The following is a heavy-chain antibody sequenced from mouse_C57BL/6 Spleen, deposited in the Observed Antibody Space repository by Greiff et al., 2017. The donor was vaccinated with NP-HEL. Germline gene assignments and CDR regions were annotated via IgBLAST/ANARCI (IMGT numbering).Heavy chain of an antibody. CDR2: INPGSGGT. CDR1: GYAFTNYS. V-gene: IGHV1-54*01. D-gene: IGHD1-1*01. J-gene: IGHJ2*01. Sequence: VQLQQSGAELVRPGTSVKVSCKASGYAFTNYSIEWVKQRPGQGLEWIGVINPGSGGTNYNEKFKGKATLTADKSSSTAYMQLSSLTSEDSAVYFCARDYGSNYFDYWGKGTTLTVSS. CDR3: ARDYGSNYFDY.